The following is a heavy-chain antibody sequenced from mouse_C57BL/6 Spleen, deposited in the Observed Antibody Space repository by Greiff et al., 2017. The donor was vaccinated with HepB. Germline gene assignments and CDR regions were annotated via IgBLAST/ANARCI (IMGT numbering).Heavy chain of an antibody. CDR1: GFTFSSYA. D-gene: IGHD2-4*01. J-gene: IGHJ3*01. V-gene: IGHV5-9-1*02. CDR3: TRDKGYDYDAPY. Sequence: EVQLVESGEGLVKPGGSLKLSCAASGFTFSSYAMSWVRQTPEKRLEWVAYISSGGDYIYYADTVKGRFTISRDNARNTLYLQMSSLKSEDTAMYYCTRDKGYDYDAPYWGQGTLVTVSA. CDR2: ISSGGDYI.